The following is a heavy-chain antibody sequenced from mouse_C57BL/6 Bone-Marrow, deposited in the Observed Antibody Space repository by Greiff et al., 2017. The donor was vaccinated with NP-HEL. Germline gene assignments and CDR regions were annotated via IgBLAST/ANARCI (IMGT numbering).Heavy chain of an antibody. CDR2: IYPGSGST. V-gene: IGHV1-55*01. Sequence: QVQLKQSGAELVKPGASVKMSCKASGYTFTSYWITWVKQRPGQGLEWIGDIYPGSGSTNYNEKFKSKATLTVDTSSSTAYMQLSSLTSEDSAVYYCARKEKRYYAMDYWGQGTSVTVSS. CDR3: ARKEKRYYAMDY. J-gene: IGHJ4*01. CDR1: GYTFTSYW.